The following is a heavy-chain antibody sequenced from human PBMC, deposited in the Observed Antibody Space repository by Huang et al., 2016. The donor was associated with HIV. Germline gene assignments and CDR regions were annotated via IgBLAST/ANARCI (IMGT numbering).Heavy chain of an antibody. V-gene: IGHV3-7*01. J-gene: IGHJ6*02. CDR3: ARGGIYYDVLTGRHYYYNGLDV. CDR1: GFNFSAYW. D-gene: IGHD3-9*01. Sequence: EVHLVESGGDLVQPGGSLRLSCVASGFNFSAYWMSWVRQASGKGLERVANIKEDGSEKNYVDSVKGRFTIARDNAKNSVYLQLTRLRAEDTAVYYCARGGIYYDVLTGRHYYYNGLDVWGQGTMVTVSS. CDR2: IKEDGSEK.